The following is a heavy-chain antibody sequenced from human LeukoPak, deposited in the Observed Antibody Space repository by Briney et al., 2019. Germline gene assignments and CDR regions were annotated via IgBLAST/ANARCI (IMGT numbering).Heavy chain of an antibody. CDR2: IYYSGST. CDR3: ARAAAEPNQFDY. D-gene: IGHD1-14*01. J-gene: IGHJ4*02. Sequence: SETLSLTCTVSGGSISSYYWSWIRQPPGKGLEWIGSIYYSGSTYYNPSLKSRVTISVDTSKNQFSLKLSSVTAADTAVYYCARAAAEPNQFDYWGQGTLVTVSS. V-gene: IGHV4-39*07. CDR1: GGSISSYY.